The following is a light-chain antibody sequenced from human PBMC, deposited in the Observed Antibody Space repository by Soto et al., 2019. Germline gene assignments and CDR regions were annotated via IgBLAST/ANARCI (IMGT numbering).Light chain of an antibody. Sequence: ERVMTQSPATLSVYPGERATLSCRASQSVSSNLAWHQQKPGQAPRLLIYSASTRATGTPARFSGSGSGTEFTLTISSLLSEDIAVYYCQQYDIWPITFGQGTRLEIK. CDR3: QQYDIWPIT. CDR1: QSVSSN. J-gene: IGKJ5*01. CDR2: SAS. V-gene: IGKV3-15*01.